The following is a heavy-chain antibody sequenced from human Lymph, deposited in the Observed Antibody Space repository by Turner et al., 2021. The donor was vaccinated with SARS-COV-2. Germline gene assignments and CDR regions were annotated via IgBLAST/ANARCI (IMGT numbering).Heavy chain of an antibody. Sequence: EVQLVESGGGLIQPGGSLRLSCAASGVTVSSNYMSWVRQAPGKGLEWVSVICSGGSTYYADSVKSRFTISRDNSKNTLYLQMNSRRAEDTAVYYCARDLMEVGGMDVWGQGTTVTVSS. J-gene: IGHJ6*02. V-gene: IGHV3-53*01. CDR2: ICSGGST. CDR3: ARDLMEVGGMDV. CDR1: GVTVSSNY. D-gene: IGHD3-3*01.